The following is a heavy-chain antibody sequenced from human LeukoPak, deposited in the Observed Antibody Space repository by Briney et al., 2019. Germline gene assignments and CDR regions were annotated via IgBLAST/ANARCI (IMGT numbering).Heavy chain of an antibody. V-gene: IGHV3-33*01. D-gene: IGHD2-2*01. Sequence: GGSLRLSCAASGFTFSSYGMHWVRQAPGKGLEWVAVIWYDGSNKYYADSVKGRFTISRDNSKNTLYLQMNSLRAEDTAVYYCARDSISSSGDLDCWGQGTLVTVSS. J-gene: IGHJ4*02. CDR1: GFTFSSYG. CDR2: IWYDGSNK. CDR3: ARDSISSSGDLDC.